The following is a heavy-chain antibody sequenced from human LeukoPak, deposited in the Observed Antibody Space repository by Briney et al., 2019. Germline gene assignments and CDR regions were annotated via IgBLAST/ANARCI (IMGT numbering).Heavy chain of an antibody. CDR3: ARDIFLSAGAFDI. V-gene: IGHV3-7*01. Sequence: SGGSLRLSCAASGFTFSSYGMHWVRQALGKGLEWVANIKQDGSEKYYVDSVEGRFTISRDNANNLLYLQMNSLRAEDTAVYYCARDIFLSAGAFDIWGQGTMVSVSS. CDR1: GFTFSSYG. J-gene: IGHJ3*02. D-gene: IGHD3-3*01. CDR2: IKQDGSEK.